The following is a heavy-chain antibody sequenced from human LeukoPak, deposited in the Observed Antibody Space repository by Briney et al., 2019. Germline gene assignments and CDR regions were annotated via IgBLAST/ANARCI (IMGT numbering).Heavy chain of an antibody. Sequence: ASVKVSCKASGYTCTGYYVHWVRQAPGHGLEWMGWINPSSGGTNYAQKFQSRVTMTRDTSISTAYLELSRLRSDDTAVYYCARSYRGRRFDYWGQGTLVTVSS. CDR3: ARSYRGRRFDY. V-gene: IGHV1-2*02. CDR2: INPSSGGT. D-gene: IGHD2-21*01. J-gene: IGHJ4*02. CDR1: GYTCTGYY.